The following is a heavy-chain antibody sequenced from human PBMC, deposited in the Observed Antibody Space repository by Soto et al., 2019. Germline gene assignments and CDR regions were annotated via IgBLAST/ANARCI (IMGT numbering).Heavy chain of an antibody. J-gene: IGHJ4*02. V-gene: IGHV1-46*01. Sequence: GASVKVSCKASGYTFTSYYMHWVRQAPGQGLEWMGIINPSGGSTSYAQKFQGRVTMTRDTSTSTVYMELSSLRSEDTAVYYCARGGGVGATMVFYYFDYWGQGTLVTVSS. CDR3: ARGGGVGATMVFYYFDY. D-gene: IGHD1-26*01. CDR2: INPSGGST. CDR1: GYTFTSYY.